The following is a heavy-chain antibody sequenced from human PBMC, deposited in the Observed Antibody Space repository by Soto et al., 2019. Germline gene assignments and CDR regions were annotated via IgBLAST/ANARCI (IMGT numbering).Heavy chain of an antibody. D-gene: IGHD6-13*01. CDR2: IIPIFGTA. J-gene: IGHJ4*02. CDR1: GGTFSSYA. CDR3: AKGATQQLVFGELDY. V-gene: IGHV1-69*13. Sequence: SVKVSCKASGGTFSSYAISWVRQAPGQGLEWMGGIIPIFGTANYAQKFQGRVTITADESTSTAYMELSSLRSEDTAVYYCAKGATQQLVFGELDYWGQGTLVTVSS.